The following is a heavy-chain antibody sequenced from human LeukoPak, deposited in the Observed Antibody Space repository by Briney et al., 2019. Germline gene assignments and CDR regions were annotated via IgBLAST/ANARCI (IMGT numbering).Heavy chain of an antibody. Sequence: GRSLRLSCAASGFTFSSYAMHWVRQAPGKGLEWVAVISYDGSNKYYADSVKGRFTISRDNSKNTLYLQMNSLRAEDTAVYYCARETESSRPSLVPAAYGGYFDYWGQGTLVTVSS. D-gene: IGHD2-2*01. V-gene: IGHV3-30-3*01. CDR1: GFTFSSYA. CDR3: ARETESSRPSLVPAAYGGYFDY. CDR2: ISYDGSNK. J-gene: IGHJ4*02.